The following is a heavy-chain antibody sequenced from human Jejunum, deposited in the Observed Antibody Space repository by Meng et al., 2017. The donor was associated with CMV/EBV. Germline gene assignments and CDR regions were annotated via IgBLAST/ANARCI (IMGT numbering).Heavy chain of an antibody. J-gene: IGHJ2*01. CDR2: IYYYGGST. CDR1: GDSISRTAYC. CDR3: ARMEKGRYFDL. V-gene: IGHV4-39*07. Sequence: VSGDSISRTAYCWGGIRQPPGKGLEWIGTIYYYGGSTYYNPSLNSGVTISVDTSNNQFSLKLYSVTAADTAVYYCARMEKGRYFDLWGRGTLVTVSS. D-gene: IGHD3-3*01.